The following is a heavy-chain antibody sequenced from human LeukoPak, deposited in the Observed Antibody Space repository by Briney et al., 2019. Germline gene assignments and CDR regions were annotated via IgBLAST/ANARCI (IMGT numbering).Heavy chain of an antibody. Sequence: GGSLRLSCAASGFTFSHHWMDWVRQAPGKGLEWVGRIKIKAHGYITEYAASVEGRFIISRDDSKNLLSLQMNSLKSEDTAVYYCTDIGAGGDYWGQGTLVTVSS. J-gene: IGHJ4*02. CDR1: GFTFSHHW. D-gene: IGHD1-26*01. V-gene: IGHV3-72*01. CDR2: IKIKAHGYIT. CDR3: TDIGAGGDY.